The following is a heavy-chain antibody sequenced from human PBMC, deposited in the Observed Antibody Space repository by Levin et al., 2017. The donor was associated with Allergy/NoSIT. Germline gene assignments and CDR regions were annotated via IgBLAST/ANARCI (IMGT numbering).Heavy chain of an antibody. CDR1: GFTFDDYA. CDR3: ARDNIGLPDAFDI. CDR2: ISWNIGSI. J-gene: IGHJ3*02. Sequence: GGSLRLSCAASGFTFDDYAMHWVRQAPGKGLEWVSGISWNIGSIGYADSVKGRFTISRDNAKNSLYLQMNSMRTEDTDLYYCARDNIGLPDAFDIWGQGTMVIVSS. V-gene: IGHV3-9*01. D-gene: IGHD3-10*01.